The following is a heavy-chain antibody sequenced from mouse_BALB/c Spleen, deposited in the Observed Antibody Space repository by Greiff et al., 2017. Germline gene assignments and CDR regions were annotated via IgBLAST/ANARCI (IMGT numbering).Heavy chain of an antibody. CDR1: GFTFSSYA. CDR3: AREGGLRLRDYFDY. Sequence: DVHLVESGGGLVKPGGSLKLSCAASGFTFSSYAMSWVRQTPEKRLEWVASISSGGSTYYPDSVKGRFTISRDNARNILYLQMSSLRSEDTAMYYCAREGGLRLRDYFDYWGQGTTLTVSS. D-gene: IGHD1-2*01. CDR2: ISSGGST. J-gene: IGHJ2*01. V-gene: IGHV5-6-5*01.